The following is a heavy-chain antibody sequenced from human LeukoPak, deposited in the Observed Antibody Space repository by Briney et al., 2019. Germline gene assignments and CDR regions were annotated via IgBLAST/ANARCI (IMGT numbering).Heavy chain of an antibody. CDR2: IYWNDDK. CDR1: GFSLSTSGVG. CDR3: ARRGSSLSFDF. J-gene: IGHJ4*02. Sequence: SGPTLVNPTQTLTLTCTFSGFSLSTSGVGVGWIRQPPGKALEWLALIYWNDDKRYSPSLESRLTITKDTSKNQVVLTMTNMDPVDTATYYCARRGSSLSFDFWGQGTLVTVSS. V-gene: IGHV2-5*01. D-gene: IGHD6-6*01.